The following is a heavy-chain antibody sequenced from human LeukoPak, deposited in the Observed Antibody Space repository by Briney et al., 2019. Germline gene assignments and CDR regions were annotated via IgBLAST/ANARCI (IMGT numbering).Heavy chain of an antibody. D-gene: IGHD6-13*01. CDR1: GFTFSSYW. CDR3: ARSRHSSSWQYYFDY. CDR2: IKQDGSEK. J-gene: IGHJ4*02. Sequence: PGGSLRLSCAASGFTFSSYWMSWVRQAPGKGLEWVANIKQDGSEKYYVDSVKGRFTISRDNAKNSLYLQMNSLRAEDTAVYYCARSRHSSSWQYYFDYWGQGTLVTVSS. V-gene: IGHV3-7*03.